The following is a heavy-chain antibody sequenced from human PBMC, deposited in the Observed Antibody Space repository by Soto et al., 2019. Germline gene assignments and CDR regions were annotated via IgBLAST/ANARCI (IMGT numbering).Heavy chain of an antibody. J-gene: IGHJ4*02. CDR3: ARDARLYCSSTSCYARGYFDY. V-gene: IGHV4-31*03. CDR1: GGSISSGGYY. D-gene: IGHD2-2*01. CDR2: IYYSGST. Sequence: QVQLQESGPGLVKPSQTLSLTCTVSGGSISSGGYYWSWIRQHPGKGLEWIGYIYYSGSTYYNPSLKSRVTIAVDTSKSQFSLKLSSVTAADTAVYYCARDARLYCSSTSCYARGYFDYWGQGTLVTVSS.